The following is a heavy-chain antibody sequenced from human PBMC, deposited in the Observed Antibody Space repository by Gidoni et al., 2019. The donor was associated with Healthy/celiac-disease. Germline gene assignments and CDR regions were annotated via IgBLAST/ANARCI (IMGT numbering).Heavy chain of an antibody. CDR2: ISDDGSNE. CDR3: AKGGYYYDSSGYYNDN. CDR1: GSTFSSYG. V-gene: IGHV3-30*18. D-gene: IGHD3-22*01. J-gene: IGHJ4*02. Sequence: QLQLVESGGGVVQPWWSLRLSCAASGSTFSSYGMHWVRKAPDKGLERVAVISDDGSNEYYADSVKGRFTITRDNSKNTLYLQMNSRRGEDTAVYYCAKGGYYYDSSGYYNDNWGQGTLVTVSS.